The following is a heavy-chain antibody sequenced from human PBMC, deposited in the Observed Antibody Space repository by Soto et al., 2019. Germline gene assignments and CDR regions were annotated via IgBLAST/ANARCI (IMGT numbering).Heavy chain of an antibody. D-gene: IGHD2-21*02. CDR3: ARDIKAGVVVVTAWYYYYYGMDV. Sequence: QVQLVQSGAEVKKPGASVKVSCKASGYTFTSYGISWVRQAPGQGLEWMGWISAYNGNTNYAQKLQGRVTMTTDTSTSTAYMELRSLRSDHTAVYYCARDIKAGVVVVTAWYYYYYGMDVWGQGTTVTVSS. CDR1: GYTFTSYG. J-gene: IGHJ6*02. V-gene: IGHV1-18*04. CDR2: ISAYNGNT.